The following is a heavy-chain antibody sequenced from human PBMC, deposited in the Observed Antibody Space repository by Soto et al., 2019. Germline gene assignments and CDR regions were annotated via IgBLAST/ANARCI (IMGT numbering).Heavy chain of an antibody. CDR2: ISAYNGNT. CDR3: ARLNEPAEAVAGFDY. V-gene: IGHV1-18*04. CDR1: GYTFTSYG. J-gene: IGHJ4*02. D-gene: IGHD6-19*01. Sequence: QVQLVQSGAEVKKPGASVKVSCKASGYTFTSYGISWVRQAPGQGLEGMGWISAYNGNTNYAQKLQGRVTMTTDTSTSTDYMELRSLRSDDTAVYYCARLNEPAEAVAGFDYWGQGTLVTVSS.